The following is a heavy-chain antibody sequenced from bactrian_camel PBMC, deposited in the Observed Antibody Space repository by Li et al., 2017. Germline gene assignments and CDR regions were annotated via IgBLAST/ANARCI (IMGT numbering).Heavy chain of an antibody. CDR2: INTADGST. CDR1: GFTSKRCG. J-gene: IGHJ2*01. V-gene: IGHV3S1*01. CDR3: AAGDPPSGGTWCSKVYAGFFEL. Sequence: HVQLVESGGGSVQAGGSLRLSCTAPGFTSKRCGIYWYRQVPGKEREGVATINTADGSTYYTDSVKGRFTISQDNAKNTVYLQMNSLKPEDTATYFCAAGDPPSGGTWCSKVYAGFFELWGQGTQVTVS. D-gene: IGHD6*01.